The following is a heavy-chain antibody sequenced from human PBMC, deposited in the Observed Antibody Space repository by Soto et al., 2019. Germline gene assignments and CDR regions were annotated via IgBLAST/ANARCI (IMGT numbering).Heavy chain of an antibody. Sequence: SETLSLTCTVSGASISSGGYYWSWIRQHPGKRLEWIGYFFYTGLTKYNPSLKSRVTMSVDTSKNQFSLKLTSVTAADTAVYYCAKHTYDFGPPDYWGQGALVTVSS. CDR1: GASISSGGYY. V-gene: IGHV4-61*08. J-gene: IGHJ4*02. D-gene: IGHD3-3*01. CDR3: AKHTYDFGPPDY. CDR2: FFYTGLT.